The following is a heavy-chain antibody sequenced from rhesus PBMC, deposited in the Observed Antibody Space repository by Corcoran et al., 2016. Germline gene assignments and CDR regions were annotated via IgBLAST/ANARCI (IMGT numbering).Heavy chain of an antibody. CDR3: ARQNSGWYYFDY. D-gene: IGHD6-31*01. CDR2: ISGSGGST. V-gene: IGHV4-173*01. J-gene: IGHJ4*01. CDR1: GGSISSNW. Sequence: QLQLQESGPGLVKPSETLSLTCAVSGGSISSNWWSWIRQPTGKGLEWIGRISGSGGSTSYNPSLKSRVTISTDTSKNQFSLKLSSVTAADTAVYYCARQNSGWYYFDYWGQGVLVTVSS.